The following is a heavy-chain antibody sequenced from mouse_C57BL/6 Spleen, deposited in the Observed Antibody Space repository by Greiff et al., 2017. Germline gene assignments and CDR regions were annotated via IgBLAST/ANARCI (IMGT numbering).Heavy chain of an antibody. CDR2: ISDGGSYT. CDR3: AREDDYFDY. CDR1: GFTFSSYA. V-gene: IGHV5-4*01. J-gene: IGHJ2*01. Sequence: EVKVVESGGGLVKPGGSLKLSCAASGFTFSSYAMSWVRQTPEKRLEWVATISDGGSYTYYPDNVKGRFTISRDNAKNNLYLQMSHLKSEDTAMYYCAREDDYFDYWGQGTTLTVSS.